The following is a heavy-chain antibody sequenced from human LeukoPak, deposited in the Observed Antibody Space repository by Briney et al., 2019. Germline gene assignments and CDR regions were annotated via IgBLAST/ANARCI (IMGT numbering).Heavy chain of an antibody. J-gene: IGHJ4*02. V-gene: IGHV3-7*01. CDR1: GFTFSSYW. D-gene: IGHD3-10*01. Sequence: GGSLRLSCAASGFTFSSYWMSWVRQAPGKGLEWVANIKQDGSEKYYADSVKGRFTISRDNSKNTLYLQMNSLRAEDTAVYYCARARITMVRGVIKSLDYWGQGTLVTVSS. CDR2: IKQDGSEK. CDR3: ARARITMVRGVIKSLDY.